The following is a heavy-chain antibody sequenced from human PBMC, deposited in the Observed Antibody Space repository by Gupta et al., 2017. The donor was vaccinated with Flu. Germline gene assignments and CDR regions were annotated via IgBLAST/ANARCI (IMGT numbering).Heavy chain of an antibody. CDR2: INHSRIT. D-gene: IGHD1-7*01. V-gene: IGHV4-34*01. J-gene: IGHJ4*02. CDR1: GGSFSGYY. CDR3: ARGGRYDWKYQFDY. Sequence: QVQLQQWGAGLLKPSDTLSPTCAVSGGSFSGYYWNWIRQSPGKGLEWIGEINHSRITNHNPSLKSRVTISVDTSKRQFSLKLRSVTAADTAVYYCARGGRYDWKYQFDYWGQGTLVTVSS.